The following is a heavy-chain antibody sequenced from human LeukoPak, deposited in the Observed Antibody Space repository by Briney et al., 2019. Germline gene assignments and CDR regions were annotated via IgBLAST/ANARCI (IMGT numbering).Heavy chain of an antibody. CDR3: ARHRTRILDFDY. J-gene: IGHJ4*02. CDR1: GGSISSGGYY. Sequence: PSETLSLTCTVSGGSISSGGYYWSWIRQHPGKGLEWIGYIYYSGSTYYNPSLKSRVTISVDTSKNQFSLKLSSVTAADTAVYYCARHRTRILDFDYWGQGTLVTVSS. CDR2: IYYSGST. D-gene: IGHD2-15*01. V-gene: IGHV4-39*01.